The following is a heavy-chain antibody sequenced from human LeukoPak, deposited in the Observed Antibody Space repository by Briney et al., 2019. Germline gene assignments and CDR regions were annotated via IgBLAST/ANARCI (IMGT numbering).Heavy chain of an antibody. CDR1: GGSISSSRYY. J-gene: IGHJ4*02. D-gene: IGHD5-12*01. CDR3: ARTCGYSGYDGFDY. Sequence: SETLSLTCTVSGGSISSSRYYWRWIRQPPGTGLEWIGSIYYSWSTYYSPSLKSRVTISVETPKNQFSLKLRSVTAADTAVFYCARTCGYSGYDGFDYWGEGTLVTVAS. CDR2: IYYSWST. V-gene: IGHV4-39*01.